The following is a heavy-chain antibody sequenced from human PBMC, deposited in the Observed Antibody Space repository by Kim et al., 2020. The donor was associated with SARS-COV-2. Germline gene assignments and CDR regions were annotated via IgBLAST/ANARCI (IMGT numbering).Heavy chain of an antibody. D-gene: IGHD6-19*01. J-gene: IGHJ4*02. CDR1: GFTFSSRA. CDR2: INNGGNP. V-gene: IGHV3-23*01. Sequence: GGSLRLSCVASGFTFSSRAMRWVRQTPGKGLEWVASINNGGNPYYADSVKGRFTVSRDITKATLYLQMNSLRAEDTALYYCAKAHPSSGWPTFDSWGQG. CDR3: AKAHPSSGWPTFDS.